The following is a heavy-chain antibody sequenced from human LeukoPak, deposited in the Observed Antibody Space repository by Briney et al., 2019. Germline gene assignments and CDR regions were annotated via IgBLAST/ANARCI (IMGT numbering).Heavy chain of an antibody. D-gene: IGHD1-26*01. J-gene: IGHJ5*02. Sequence: GGSLRLSCAASGFTFSSYGMHWVRQAPGKGLEWVAVISYDGSNKYYADSVKGRFTISRDNSKNTLYLQMNSLRAEDTAVYYCAKESPGWSRGELRRGFDPWGQGTLVTVSS. CDR2: ISYDGSNK. V-gene: IGHV3-30*18. CDR3: AKESPGWSRGELRRGFDP. CDR1: GFTFSSYG.